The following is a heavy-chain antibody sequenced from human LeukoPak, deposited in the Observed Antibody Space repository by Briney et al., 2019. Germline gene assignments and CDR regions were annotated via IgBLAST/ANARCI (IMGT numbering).Heavy chain of an antibody. Sequence: PSETLSLTCTVSGGSISSSYYYWGWIRQPPGKGLEWIGSIYYSGSTYYNPSLKSRVTISVDTSKNQFSLKLRSVTAADTAVYYCARGPRYDFWSGYSPYYFDYWGQGTLVTVSS. D-gene: IGHD3-3*01. CDR1: GGSISSSYYY. J-gene: IGHJ4*02. V-gene: IGHV4-39*01. CDR2: IYYSGST. CDR3: ARGPRYDFWSGYSPYYFDY.